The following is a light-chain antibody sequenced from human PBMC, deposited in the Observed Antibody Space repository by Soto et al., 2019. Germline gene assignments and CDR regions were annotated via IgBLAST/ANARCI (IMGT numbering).Light chain of an antibody. CDR2: DVS. V-gene: IGLV2-11*01. CDR1: SSDVGDYDF. Sequence: QSALTQPPSVSGSPGQSVTISCTGTSSDVGDYDFVSWYHQHPGKVPKVIIYDVSERPSGVPDRFSGSTSGNTASLTISGLQAEDEAVYYCCSYAGGHTWVFGGGTQLTVL. CDR3: CSYAGGHTWV. J-gene: IGLJ7*01.